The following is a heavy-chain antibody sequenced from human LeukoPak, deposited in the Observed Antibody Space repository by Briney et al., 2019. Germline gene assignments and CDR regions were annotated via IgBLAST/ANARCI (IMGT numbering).Heavy chain of an antibody. D-gene: IGHD6-19*01. Sequence: GGSLRLSCAASGFTFSSYGMHWVRQAPGKGLKWVAFIRYDGSNKYYADSVKGRFTISRDNAKNSLYLQMNSLRAEDTAVYYCARGGAVAPYYYYMDVWGKGTTVTISS. CDR3: ARGGAVAPYYYYMDV. J-gene: IGHJ6*03. CDR1: GFTFSSYG. CDR2: IRYDGSNK. V-gene: IGHV3-30*02.